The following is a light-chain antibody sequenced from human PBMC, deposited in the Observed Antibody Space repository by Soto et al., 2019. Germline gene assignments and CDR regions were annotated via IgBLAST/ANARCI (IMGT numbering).Light chain of an antibody. V-gene: IGKV3-20*01. CDR1: QSVSSTY. CDR3: QQFGSPPIT. Sequence: EIVLTQSPGTLSLSPGERATLSCRASQSVSSTYLAWYQQKPGQAPRLLIYGASNRATGIPDRFSGSGSGTDFTLTISSLEPEDFAIYYCQQFGSPPITFGQGTRLEIK. CDR2: GAS. J-gene: IGKJ5*01.